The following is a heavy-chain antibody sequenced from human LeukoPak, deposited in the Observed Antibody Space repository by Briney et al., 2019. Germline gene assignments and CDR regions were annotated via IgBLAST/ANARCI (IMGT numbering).Heavy chain of an antibody. CDR3: ARAEDSFGYSYGYREGGYNWFDP. V-gene: IGHV1-69*13. D-gene: IGHD5-18*01. Sequence: SVKGSCKASGGTFSSYAISWVRQAPGQGLEWMGGIIPIFGTANYAQKFQGRVTITADESTSTAYMELSSLRSEDTAVYYCARAEDSFGYSYGYREGGYNWFDPWGQGTLVTVSS. CDR1: GGTFSSYA. J-gene: IGHJ5*02. CDR2: IIPIFGTA.